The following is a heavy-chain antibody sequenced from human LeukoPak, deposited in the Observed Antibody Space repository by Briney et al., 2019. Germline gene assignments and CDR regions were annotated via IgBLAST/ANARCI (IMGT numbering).Heavy chain of an antibody. V-gene: IGHV4-30-4*08. CDR2: IYYSGST. CDR1: GGSISSGDYY. D-gene: IGHD5-12*01. J-gene: IGHJ4*02. CDR3: ARFSKRVVTMITLYFDY. Sequence: SETLSLTCTVSGGSISSGDYYWSWIRQPPGKGLEWIGYIYYSGSTYYNPSLKSRVTISVDTSKNQFSLKLSSVTAADTAVYYCARFSKRVVTMITLYFDYWGQGTLVTVSS.